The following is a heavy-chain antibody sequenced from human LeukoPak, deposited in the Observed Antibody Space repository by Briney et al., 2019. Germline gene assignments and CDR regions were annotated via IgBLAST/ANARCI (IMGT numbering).Heavy chain of an antibody. CDR3: ARDAGSN. V-gene: IGHV4-59*01. Sequence: SETLSLTCTVSGDSISSYYWSWIRQPPGKGLEWIGYIYYSGSTNYNPSLKSRVTISVDTSKNQVSLKLTSVTAADTAVYYCARDAGSNWGQGTLVTVSS. D-gene: IGHD3-10*01. J-gene: IGHJ1*01. CDR2: IYYSGST. CDR1: GDSISSYY.